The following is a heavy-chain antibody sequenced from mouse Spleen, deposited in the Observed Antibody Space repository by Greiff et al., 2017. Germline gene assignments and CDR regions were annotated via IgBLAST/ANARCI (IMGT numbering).Heavy chain of an antibody. CDR1: GFTFSSYA. D-gene: IGHD2-1*01. Sequence: EVKLVESGGGLVKLGGSLKLSCAASGFTFSSYAMSWVRQTPEKRLEWVATISSGGGNTYYPDSVKGRFTISRDNAKNTLYLQMSSLKSEDTAMYYCARRDYGNYVGYWGQGTTLTVSS. J-gene: IGHJ2*01. CDR2: ISSGGGNT. V-gene: IGHV5-9*04. CDR3: ARRDYGNYVGY.